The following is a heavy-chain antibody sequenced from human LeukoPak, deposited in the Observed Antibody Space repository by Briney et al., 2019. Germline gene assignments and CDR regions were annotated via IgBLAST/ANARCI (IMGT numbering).Heavy chain of an antibody. V-gene: IGHV4-34*01. CDR1: GGSFSGYY. J-gene: IGHJ4*02. D-gene: IGHD4-17*01. Sequence: SETLSLTCAVYGGSFSGYYWSWIRQPPGKGPEWIGYIYYSGSTYYNPSLKSRVTISVDTSKNQFSLKLSSVTAADTAVYYCARLAVTTVTTFEYWGQGTLVTVSS. CDR3: ARLAVTTVTTFEY. CDR2: IYYSGST.